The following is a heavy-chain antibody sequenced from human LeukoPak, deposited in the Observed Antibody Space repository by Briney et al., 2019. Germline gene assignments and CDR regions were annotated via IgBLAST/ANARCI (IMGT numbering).Heavy chain of an antibody. Sequence: SVKVSCKASGYTFTSYAMNWVRQAPGQGLEWMGGIIPIFGTANYAQKFQGRVTMTTDTSTSTAYMELRSLRSDDTAVYYCAREVSTLFDYWGQGTLVTVSS. D-gene: IGHD5/OR15-5a*01. J-gene: IGHJ4*02. CDR3: AREVSTLFDY. V-gene: IGHV1-69*05. CDR1: GYTFTSYA. CDR2: IIPIFGTA.